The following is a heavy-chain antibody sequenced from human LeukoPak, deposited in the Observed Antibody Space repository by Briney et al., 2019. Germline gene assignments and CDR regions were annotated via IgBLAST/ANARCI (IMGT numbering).Heavy chain of an antibody. Sequence: RSETLSLTCTVSGGSISSYYWSWIRQPPGKGLEWIGYIYYSGSTNYNPSLKSRVTISVDTSKNQFSLKLSSVTAADTAVYYCARGLMGYCSGGSCYYFDYWGQGTLVTVSS. V-gene: IGHV4-59*01. J-gene: IGHJ4*02. D-gene: IGHD2-15*01. CDR1: GGSISSYY. CDR3: ARGLMGYCSGGSCYYFDY. CDR2: IYYSGST.